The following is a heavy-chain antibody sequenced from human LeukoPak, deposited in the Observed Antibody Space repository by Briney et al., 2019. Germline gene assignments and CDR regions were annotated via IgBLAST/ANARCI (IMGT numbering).Heavy chain of an antibody. CDR1: GGSISSSNW. J-gene: IGHJ4*02. CDR3: ASSRVYGSHDY. D-gene: IGHD3-10*01. CDR2: IYHSGST. Sequence: SGTLSLTCAVSGGSISSSNWWSWVRQPPGKGLEWIGEIYHSGSTNYIPSLKSRVTISVDKSKNQFSLRLSSVTAADTAVYYCASSRVYGSHDYGGQGTLVTVS. V-gene: IGHV4-4*02.